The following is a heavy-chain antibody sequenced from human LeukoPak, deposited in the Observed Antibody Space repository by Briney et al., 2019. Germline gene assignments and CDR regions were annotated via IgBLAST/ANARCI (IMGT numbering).Heavy chain of an antibody. CDR1: GFTFSSYS. Sequence: GGSLRLSCAASGFTFSSYSMNWVRQAPGKGLEWVSSISSSSSYIYSADSVKGRFTISRDNAKNSLYLQMNSLRAEDTAVYYCARMGNPLFGPWGQGTLVTVSS. J-gene: IGHJ5*02. CDR2: ISSSSSYI. CDR3: ARMGNPLFGP. D-gene: IGHD7-27*01. V-gene: IGHV3-21*01.